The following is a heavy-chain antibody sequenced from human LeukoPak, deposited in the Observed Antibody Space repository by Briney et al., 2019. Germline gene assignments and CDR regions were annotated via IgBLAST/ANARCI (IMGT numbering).Heavy chain of an antibody. CDR1: GFTFSSYA. CDR2: ISGSGGST. V-gene: IGHV3-23*01. CDR3: AKEGDVVVPAAIPFFDY. J-gene: IGHJ4*02. D-gene: IGHD2-2*01. Sequence: GGSLRLSCAASGFTFSSYAMSWVRQAPGKGLEWVSAISGSGGSTYYADSVKGRFTISRDNSKNMLYLQMNSLRAEDTAVYYCAKEGDVVVPAAIPFFDYWGQGTLVTVSS.